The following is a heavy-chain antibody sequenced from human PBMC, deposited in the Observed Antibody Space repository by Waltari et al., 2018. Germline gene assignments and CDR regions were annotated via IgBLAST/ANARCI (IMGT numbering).Heavy chain of an antibody. CDR2: IYWNDDK. CDR1: GFSLSTSGVG. J-gene: IGHJ3*02. CDR3: AHSRLWLFSGAFDI. Sequence: QLTLKESGPTLVKPTQTLKLTCTFSGFSLSTSGVGVGWIRQPPGKALEWLALIYWNDDKRYSPSLKSRLTITKDTSKNQVVLTMTNMDPVDTATYYCAHSRLWLFSGAFDIWGQGTMVTVSS. D-gene: IGHD3-22*01. V-gene: IGHV2-5*01.